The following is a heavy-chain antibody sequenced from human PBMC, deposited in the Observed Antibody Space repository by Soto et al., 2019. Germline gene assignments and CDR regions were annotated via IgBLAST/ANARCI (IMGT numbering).Heavy chain of an antibody. V-gene: IGHV3-74*01. CDR1: GFTFSSYW. CDR2: INSDGSRT. J-gene: IGHJ4*02. CDR3: ARGDGDYYDGNGYLGRH. Sequence: EVPLVESGGGIVQPGGSLRLSCAASGFTFSSYWMHWVRQAPGKGLVWVSRINSDGSRTSYADSAKGRFTISRDNAKNTLYLQMNSLRAEDTAVYYCARGDGDYYDGNGYLGRHWGQGTLVTVSS. D-gene: IGHD3-22*01.